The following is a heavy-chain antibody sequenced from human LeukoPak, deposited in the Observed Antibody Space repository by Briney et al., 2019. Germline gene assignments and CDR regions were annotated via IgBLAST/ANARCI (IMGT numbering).Heavy chain of an antibody. D-gene: IGHD6-19*01. CDR2: VAHDGSYR. J-gene: IGHJ3*02. CDR1: GFTFSTYV. V-gene: IGHV3-30-3*01. Sequence: GGSLRLSCAASGFTFSTYVMHWVRQAPGKGPEWVAVVAHDGSYRYYADSVKGRFTISRDNSKNTLYLQMNSLRAEDTAVYHRVREGGVGRSGFDAFDIWGQGTMVTVSS. CDR3: VREGGVGRSGFDAFDI.